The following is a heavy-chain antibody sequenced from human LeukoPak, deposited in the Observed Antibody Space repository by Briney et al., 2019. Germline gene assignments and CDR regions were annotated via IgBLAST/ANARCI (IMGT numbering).Heavy chain of an antibody. CDR2: IYYSGST. CDR1: GGSISSGGYY. J-gene: IGHJ4*02. D-gene: IGHD4-23*01. Sequence: SQTLSLTCTVSGGSISSGGYYWSWIRQHPGKGLEWIGYIYYSGSTYYNPSLKSRVTISVDTSKNQFSLKLSSVTAADTAVYYCARDLLNEGNHLDYWGQGTLVTVSS. CDR3: ARDLLNEGNHLDY. V-gene: IGHV4-31*03.